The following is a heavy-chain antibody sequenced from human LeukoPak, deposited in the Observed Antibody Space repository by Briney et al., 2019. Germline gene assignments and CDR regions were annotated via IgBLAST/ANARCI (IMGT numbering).Heavy chain of an antibody. D-gene: IGHD6-19*01. J-gene: IGHJ4*02. CDR3: AKDPTAHSSGWYLY. Sequence: GGSLRLSCAASGFTFSSYGMHWVRQAPGKGLEWVAVIWHDGSNKYYADSVKGRFTISRDNSKNTLYLQMNSLRAEDTAVYYCAKDPTAHSSGWYLYWGQGTLVTVSS. CDR1: GFTFSSYG. V-gene: IGHV3-30*02. CDR2: IWHDGSNK.